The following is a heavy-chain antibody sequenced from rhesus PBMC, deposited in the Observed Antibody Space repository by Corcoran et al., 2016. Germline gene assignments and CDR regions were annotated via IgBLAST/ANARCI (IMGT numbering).Heavy chain of an antibody. J-gene: IGHJ5-2*02. CDR3: AREVWTGYFGRENSLDV. V-gene: IGHV4-122*02. CDR1: GYSISSGYY. Sequence: QVQLQESGPGLVKPSETLSLTCAVSGYSISSGYYWSWLRPPPRQGLEWIGYITYSGSTSYNPSLKSRVTISRDTSKNQFSLKLSSVTAADTAVYYCAREVWTGYFGRENSLDVWGRGVLVTVSS. CDR2: ITYSGST. D-gene: IGHD3-3*01.